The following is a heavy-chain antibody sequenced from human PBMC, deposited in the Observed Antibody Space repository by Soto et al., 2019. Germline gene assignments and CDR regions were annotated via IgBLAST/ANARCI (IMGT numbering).Heavy chain of an antibody. CDR2: MNPNSGNT. Sequence: QVQLVQSGAEVKKPGASVKVSCKASGYTFTGYDINWVRQATGQGLEWMGWMNPNSGNTGYAQKFQGRVTMTRNTSISTAYMELSSLRSEDTAVYYCAIGIAAAGSGWFDPWGQGTLVTVSS. D-gene: IGHD6-13*01. V-gene: IGHV1-8*01. J-gene: IGHJ5*02. CDR1: GYTFTGYD. CDR3: AIGIAAAGSGWFDP.